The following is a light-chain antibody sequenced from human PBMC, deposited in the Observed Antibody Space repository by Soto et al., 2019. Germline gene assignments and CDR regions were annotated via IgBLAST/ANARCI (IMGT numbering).Light chain of an antibody. V-gene: IGLV2-14*01. CDR1: SSDDGGYNS. Sequence: QSVLTQPASVSGSPGQSITISCTGTSSDDGGYNSVSWYQQHPCKAPKLMIYDITNRPSGVSDRFSGSQSGNTASLTISGLQAEDEADYYCSSYTKSNTLVYGAGTKVTV. CDR2: DIT. CDR3: SSYTKSNTLV. J-gene: IGLJ1*01.